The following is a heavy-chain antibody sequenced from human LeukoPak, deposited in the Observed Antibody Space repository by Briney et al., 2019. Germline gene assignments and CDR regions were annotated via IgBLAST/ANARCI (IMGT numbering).Heavy chain of an antibody. CDR3: AKDLGGTAFDY. Sequence: TGGSLRLSCAASGFTFSRYAMHWVRQAPGKGLEWVAVISYDGSNQYYADSVKGRFTISRDNSKNTLYLQMNSLRAEDTAVYYCAKDLGGTAFDYWGQGTLVTVSS. J-gene: IGHJ4*02. D-gene: IGHD1-7*01. V-gene: IGHV3-30*04. CDR1: GFTFSRYA. CDR2: ISYDGSNQ.